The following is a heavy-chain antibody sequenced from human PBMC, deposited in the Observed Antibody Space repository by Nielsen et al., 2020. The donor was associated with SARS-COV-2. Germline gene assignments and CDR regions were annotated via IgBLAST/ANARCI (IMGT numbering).Heavy chain of an antibody. CDR3: ARSVRGYSGYANNWFDP. D-gene: IGHD5-12*01. Sequence: GGSLRLSCAASRFSFSDYFMSWVRQTPGKGLDWVSYISQSGHIRYYADSVRGRFTMSRDNSRNSLYLQMNSLRAEDTAVYYCARSVRGYSGYANNWFDPWGQGTLVTVSS. CDR1: RFSFSDYF. CDR2: ISQSGHIR. J-gene: IGHJ5*02. V-gene: IGHV3-11*01.